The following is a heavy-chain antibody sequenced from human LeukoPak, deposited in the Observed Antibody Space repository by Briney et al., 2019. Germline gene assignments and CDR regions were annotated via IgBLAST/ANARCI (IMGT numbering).Heavy chain of an antibody. CDR3: AHTRRLRDCSGGSCYYFDY. V-gene: IGHV2-5*02. CDR1: GFSISSRGVG. Sequence: SGPTLVKPTQTLTLTCTFSGFSISSRGVGVGWIRQPPGRALEWLSLIYWDDDKRYSPSLKNRLTITRDTSNSQVVLTMTNLDPVDAATYYCAHTRRLRDCSGGSCYYFDYWGQGTLVTVSS. D-gene: IGHD2-15*01. J-gene: IGHJ4*02. CDR2: IYWDDDK.